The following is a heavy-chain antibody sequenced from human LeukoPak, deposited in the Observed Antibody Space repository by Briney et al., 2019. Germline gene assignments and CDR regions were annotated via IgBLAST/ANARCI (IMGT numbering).Heavy chain of an antibody. D-gene: IGHD3-10*01. Sequence: GGSLRLSCAASGFAFSTFAMTWVRQAPGKGLEWVSTIVRSGDTTYYTDSVKGRFTVSRDNSKNTLYLQMNSPRAEDTAVYYCAKDAVAPGRSGDFFDYWGLETLVTVSS. CDR1: GFAFSTFA. CDR2: IVRSGDTT. J-gene: IGHJ4*02. CDR3: AKDAVAPGRSGDFFDY. V-gene: IGHV3-23*01.